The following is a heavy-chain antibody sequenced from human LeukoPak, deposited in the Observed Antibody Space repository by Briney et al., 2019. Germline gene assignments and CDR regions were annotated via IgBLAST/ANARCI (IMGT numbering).Heavy chain of an antibody. J-gene: IGHJ4*02. CDR1: GFTVSSNY. CDR2: IWYDGSNA. Sequence: PGGSLRLSCAASGFTVSSNYMSWVRQAPGKGLEWVAVIWYDGSNAYYADSVKGRFTISRDNSKNTLYLQMNSLRAEDTAVYYCARDQVGSPFDYWGQGTLVTVSS. CDR3: ARDQVGSPFDY. V-gene: IGHV3-33*08. D-gene: IGHD5-12*01.